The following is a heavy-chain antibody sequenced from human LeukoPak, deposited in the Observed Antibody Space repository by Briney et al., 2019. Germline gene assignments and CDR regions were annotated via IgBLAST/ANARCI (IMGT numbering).Heavy chain of an antibody. J-gene: IGHJ4*02. CDR2: ISYDGSSK. CDR1: GFTFSSYW. CDR3: ATTTVVTPFDY. V-gene: IGHV3-30*14. Sequence: GGSLRLSCAASGFTFSSYWMSWVRQAPGKGLEWVAVISYDGSSKYYADSVKGRFTISRDNSKNTLYLQMNSLRAEDTAVYYCATTTVVTPFDYWGQGTLVTVSS. D-gene: IGHD4-23*01.